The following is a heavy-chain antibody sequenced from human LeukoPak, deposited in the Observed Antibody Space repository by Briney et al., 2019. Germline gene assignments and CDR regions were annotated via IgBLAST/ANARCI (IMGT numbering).Heavy chain of an antibody. CDR3: VPKGTEGY. Sequence: GGPLRLSCAASGFTFSSYGMHWVRQAPGKGLEWVAVISYDGSNKYYADSVKGRFTISRDNSKNTLYLQMNSLRAEDTAVYYCVPKGTEGYWGQGTLVTVSS. J-gene: IGHJ4*02. CDR1: GFTFSSYG. V-gene: IGHV3-30*03. CDR2: ISYDGSNK.